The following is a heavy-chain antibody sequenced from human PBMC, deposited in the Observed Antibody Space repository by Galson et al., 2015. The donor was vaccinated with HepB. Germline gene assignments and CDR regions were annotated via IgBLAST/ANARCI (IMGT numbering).Heavy chain of an antibody. J-gene: IGHJ4*02. CDR1: GFTFDDYA. CDR3: AKDGRYYFASGSYFDY. D-gene: IGHD3-10*01. Sequence: SLRLSCAASGFTFDDYAMHWVRQPPGKGLEWVSGISWNSGNIDYADSVKGRFTISRDNAKNSLYLHMNNLRAEDTALYYCAKDGRYYFASGSYFDYWGQGTLVIVSS. CDR2: ISWNSGNI. V-gene: IGHV3-9*01.